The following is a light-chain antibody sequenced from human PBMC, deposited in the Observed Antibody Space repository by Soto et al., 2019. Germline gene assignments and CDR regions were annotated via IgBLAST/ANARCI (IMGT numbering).Light chain of an antibody. Sequence: QAVVTQPRSVSGSPGQSVTISCTGTSSDVGGYKYVSWYQQHPGNAPKVVIYEVSKRPSGVPDRFSGSKSGNTASLTIAGLQAEDEADYYCCSHAGSYTYVFGTGTKLTVL. J-gene: IGLJ1*01. V-gene: IGLV2-11*01. CDR3: CSHAGSYTYV. CDR1: SSDVGGYKY. CDR2: EVS.